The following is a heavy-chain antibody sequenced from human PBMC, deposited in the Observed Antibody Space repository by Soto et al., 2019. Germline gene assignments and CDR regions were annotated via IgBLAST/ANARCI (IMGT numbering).Heavy chain of an antibody. CDR2: IFYTGST. Sequence: SETLSLTCTVSGNSISDRNYYWGWIRQPPGKGLEWIGSIFYTGSTSYSPSLRGRVTISVDTSKNQFSLKVTSVTAADTAIYFCATRTGFPVPTLDADNWGQGALVTVSS. D-gene: IGHD3-3*01. CDR3: ATRTGFPVPTLDADN. J-gene: IGHJ4*02. CDR1: GNSISDRNYY. V-gene: IGHV4-39*01.